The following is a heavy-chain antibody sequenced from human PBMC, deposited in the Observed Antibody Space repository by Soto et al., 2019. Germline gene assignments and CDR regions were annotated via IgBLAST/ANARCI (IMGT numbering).Heavy chain of an antibody. CDR3: TVLSGYDIDYYMDV. J-gene: IGHJ6*03. CDR2: ISGSGGST. D-gene: IGHD5-12*01. Sequence: PGGSLRLSCAASGFTFSSYAMSWVRQAPGKGLEWVSAISGSGGSTYYADSVKGRFTISRDKSKNTLYLQMNSLRAEDTAVYYCTVLSGYDIDYYMDVWGKGTTFTVSS. CDR1: GFTFSSYA. V-gene: IGHV3-23*01.